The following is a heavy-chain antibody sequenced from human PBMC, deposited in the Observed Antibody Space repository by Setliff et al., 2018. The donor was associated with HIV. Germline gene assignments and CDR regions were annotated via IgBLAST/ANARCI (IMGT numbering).Heavy chain of an antibody. CDR2: VNPNSGNT. Sequence: ASVKVSCKASGYSFTSYDINWVRQASGQGLEWMGWVNPNSGNTGYAQKFQGRVTMTRNTSISTAYMELSSLRSEDTAVYYCARPEPYGDYGYWGQGTLVTVTS. J-gene: IGHJ4*02. CDR3: ARPEPYGDYGY. V-gene: IGHV1-8*02. D-gene: IGHD4-17*01. CDR1: GYSFTSYD.